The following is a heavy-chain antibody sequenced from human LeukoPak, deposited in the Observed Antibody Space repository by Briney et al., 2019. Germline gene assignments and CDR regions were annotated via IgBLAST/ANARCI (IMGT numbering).Heavy chain of an antibody. CDR1: GYTFTSYG. D-gene: IGHD2-2*01. Sequence: GASVKVSCKASGYTFTSYGISWVRQAPGQGLEWMGWISAYNGNTNYAQKLQGRVTMTTDTSTSTAYMELSRLRSDDTAVYYCARANFLYCSSTTCLFDYWGQGTLVIVSS. V-gene: IGHV1-18*04. CDR3: ARANFLYCSSTTCLFDY. CDR2: ISAYNGNT. J-gene: IGHJ4*02.